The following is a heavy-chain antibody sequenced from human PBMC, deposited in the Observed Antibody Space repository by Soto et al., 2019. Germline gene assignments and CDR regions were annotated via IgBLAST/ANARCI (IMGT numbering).Heavy chain of an antibody. V-gene: IGHV4-59*01. CDR3: ARDLDSGYDFYFDY. Sequence: PSEALSLTCTVSGGSISRYYWSWIRQPPGKGLKWIGYIYYSGSTNYNPSLKSRVTISVDTSKNQFSLKLSSVTAADTAVYYCARDLDSGYDFYFDYWGQGTLVTVSS. CDR2: IYYSGST. CDR1: GGSISRYY. J-gene: IGHJ4*02. D-gene: IGHD5-12*01.